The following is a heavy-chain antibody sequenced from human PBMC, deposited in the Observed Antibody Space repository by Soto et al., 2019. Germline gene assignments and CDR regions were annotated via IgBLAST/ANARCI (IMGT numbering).Heavy chain of an antibody. J-gene: IGHJ4*02. CDR2: IYYSGST. CDR1: GGSISSSSYY. V-gene: IGHV4-39*01. Sequence: SETLSLTCTVSGGSISSSSYYWGWIRQPPGKGLEWIGSIYYSGSTYYNTSLKSRVTISVDTSKNQFSLKLSSVTAADTSVYFCARHGDDYYDSSGYYFDYWGQGTLVTVSS. CDR3: ARHGDDYYDSSGYYFDY. D-gene: IGHD3-22*01.